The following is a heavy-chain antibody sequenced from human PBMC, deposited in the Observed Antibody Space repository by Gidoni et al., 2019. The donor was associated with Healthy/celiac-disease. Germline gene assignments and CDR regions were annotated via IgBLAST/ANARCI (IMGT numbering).Heavy chain of an antibody. D-gene: IGHD3-9*01. Sequence: EVQPVESGGGVVQPGRPLRLSCSASGFHFDDYAMHWVRQAPGTGLELVSVISRNSGSIGYADSVKGRFTISRDNAKNSLYLQMNSLRAEDTALYYCAKELRYFDWSPYYYYGMDVWGQGTTVTVSS. J-gene: IGHJ6*02. CDR3: AKELRYFDWSPYYYYGMDV. CDR2: ISRNSGSI. V-gene: IGHV3-9*01. CDR1: GFHFDDYA.